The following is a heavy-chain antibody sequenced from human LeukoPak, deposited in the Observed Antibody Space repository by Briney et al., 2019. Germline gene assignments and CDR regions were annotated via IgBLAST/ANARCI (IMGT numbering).Heavy chain of an antibody. CDR3: ARGGGLDV. CDR1: GFTFSTYS. J-gene: IGHJ6*02. V-gene: IGHV3-48*04. CDR2: ISDSGAM. Sequence: GGSLRLSCAASGFTFSTYSMKWVRQAPGKGLEWVSYISDSGAMYYADSVRGRFTISRDNAKNSLYLQMSNLRAEDTAVYFCARGGGLDVWGQGATVTVSS. D-gene: IGHD3-16*01.